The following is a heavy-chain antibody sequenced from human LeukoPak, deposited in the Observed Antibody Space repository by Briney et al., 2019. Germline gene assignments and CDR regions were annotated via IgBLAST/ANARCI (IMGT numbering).Heavy chain of an antibody. Sequence: SETLSLTCTVSGGSISSGDYCWSWIRQPPGKGLEWIGYIYYSGSTYYNPSLKCRVTISVDTSKNQFSLKLSSVTAADTAVYYCARERDQQLNTYYYYYMDVWGKGTTVTVSS. CDR1: GGSISSGDYC. CDR3: ARERDQQLNTYYYYYMDV. J-gene: IGHJ6*03. CDR2: IYYSGST. D-gene: IGHD6-13*01. V-gene: IGHV4-30-4*08.